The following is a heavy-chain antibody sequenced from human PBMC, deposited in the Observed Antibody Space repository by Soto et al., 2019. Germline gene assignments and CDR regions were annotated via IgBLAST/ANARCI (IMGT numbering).Heavy chain of an antibody. J-gene: IGHJ6*03. CDR3: AHIPGSQQLLYSYYYYMDV. V-gene: IGHV2-5*02. CDR2: IYWDDDK. CDR1: GFSLTTSGEA. Sequence: QITLKESGPTLVKPTQTLTLTCTFSGFSLTTSGEAVGWIRQPPGKALEWLALIYWDDDKRSHPSLKSRLTITNDTTKNQVVLTTTSMDPVDTATYSCAHIPGSQQLLYSYYYYMDVWGKGTTVTFSS. D-gene: IGHD3-10*01.